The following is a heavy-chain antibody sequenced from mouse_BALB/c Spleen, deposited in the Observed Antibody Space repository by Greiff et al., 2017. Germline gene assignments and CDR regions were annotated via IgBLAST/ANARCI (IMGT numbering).Heavy chain of an antibody. J-gene: IGHJ4*01. CDR2: IYPGDGDT. D-gene: IGHD1-1*01. Sequence: QVHVKQSGAELVRPGSSVKISCKASGYAFSSYWMNWVKQRPGQGLEWIGQIYPGDGDTNYNGKFKGKATLTADKSSSTAYMQLSSLTSEDSAVYLCARYTTVEGYYAMDYWGQGTSVTVSS. CDR1: GYAFSSYW. V-gene: IGHV1-80*01. CDR3: ARYTTVEGYYAMDY.